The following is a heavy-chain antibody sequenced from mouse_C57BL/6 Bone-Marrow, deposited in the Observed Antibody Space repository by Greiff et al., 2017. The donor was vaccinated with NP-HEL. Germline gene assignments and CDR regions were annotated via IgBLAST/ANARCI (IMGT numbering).Heavy chain of an antibody. CDR1: GYTFTDHT. D-gene: IGHD2-3*01. Sequence: VKVVESDAELVKPGASVKISCKVSGYTFTDHTIHWMKQRPEQGLEWIGYIYPRDGSTKYNEKFKGKATLTADKSSSTAYMQLNSLTSEDSAVYFCARSDFYDSSFDYWGQGTTLTVSS. V-gene: IGHV1-78*01. J-gene: IGHJ2*01. CDR2: IYPRDGST. CDR3: ARSDFYDSSFDY.